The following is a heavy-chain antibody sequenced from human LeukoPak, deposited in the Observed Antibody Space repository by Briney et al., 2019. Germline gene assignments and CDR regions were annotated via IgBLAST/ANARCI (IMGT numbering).Heavy chain of an antibody. V-gene: IGHV1-46*01. CDR1: GYTFTSNY. J-gene: IGHJ4*02. CDR3: ARDQGGFDY. Sequence: ASVKVSCKASGYTFTSNYIHWVRQAPGQGLEWMGMIYPRDGSTSYAQKFQGRVTVTRDTSTSTVHMELSGLRSEDTAVYYCARDQGGFDYWGQGTLVTVSS. CDR2: IYPRDGST.